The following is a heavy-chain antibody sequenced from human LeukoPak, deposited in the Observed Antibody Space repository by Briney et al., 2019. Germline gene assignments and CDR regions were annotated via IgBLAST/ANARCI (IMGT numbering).Heavy chain of an antibody. J-gene: IGHJ4*02. CDR3: ATEKGDSPDY. D-gene: IGHD2-21*01. V-gene: IGHV3-23*01. Sequence: GGSLRLSCAASGFTFSSYAVSWVRQAPGKGLEWVSGISGSASNTYYADSVKGRFTISRDNSKNTLFLQVSSLRVEDTAIYYCATEKGDSPDYWGQGTLVIVSS. CDR1: GFTFSSYA. CDR2: ISGSASNT.